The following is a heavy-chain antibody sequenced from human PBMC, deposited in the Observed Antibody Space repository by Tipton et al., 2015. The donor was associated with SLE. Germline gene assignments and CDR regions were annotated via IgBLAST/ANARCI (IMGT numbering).Heavy chain of an antibody. CDR2: IYYSGST. D-gene: IGHD1-26*01. J-gene: IGHJ4*02. CDR1: GGSISSHF. CDR3: AREGGSYTAFDY. Sequence: TLSLTCTVSGGSISSHFWSWIRQPPGKGLEWIGHIYYSGSTNYNPSLKSRVTISVDTSKNQFSLRLNSVTAADTAVYYCAREGGSYTAFDYWGQGTLVTVSS. V-gene: IGHV4-59*11.